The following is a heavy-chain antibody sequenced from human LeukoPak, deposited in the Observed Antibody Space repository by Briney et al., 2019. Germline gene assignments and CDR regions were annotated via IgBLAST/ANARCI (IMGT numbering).Heavy chain of an antibody. V-gene: IGHV4-59*01. J-gene: IGHJ4*02. Sequence: SETLSLTCTVSGGSISSYYWSWIRQPPGKGLEWIGYISYSRSTNYNPSLKSRVTISVDTSKNQFSLKLNSVTAADTAVYYCARYIWGSYPTFEDYWGQGSLVTVSS. CDR1: GGSISSYY. CDR2: ISYSRST. D-gene: IGHD3-16*02. CDR3: ARYIWGSYPTFEDY.